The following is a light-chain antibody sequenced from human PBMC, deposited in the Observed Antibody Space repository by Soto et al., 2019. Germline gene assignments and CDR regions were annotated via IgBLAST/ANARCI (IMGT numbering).Light chain of an antibody. Sequence: IQLTQSPSSLSASVGDRVTITCRASQSIRSYLNWYQQKPGKAPKLLIYDASNLETGVPSRFSGSGSGTDFTFTISSLQPEDIATYYCQQYDNLPLTFGGGTKVDIK. CDR3: QQYDNLPLT. V-gene: IGKV1-33*01. CDR1: QSIRSY. J-gene: IGKJ4*01. CDR2: DAS.